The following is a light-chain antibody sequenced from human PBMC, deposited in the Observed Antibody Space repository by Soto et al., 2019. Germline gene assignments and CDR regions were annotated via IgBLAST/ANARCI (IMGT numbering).Light chain of an antibody. CDR1: QSVNNN. J-gene: IGKJ4*01. Sequence: EIVMTQSPATLSVSPGERATLSCRASQSVNNNLAWYQKQPGQAPRLLIYGASARATGIPARFSGSGSGTEFTLTISSLQSEEFAVDYCQQYNNWPLTFGGGTKVEIK. V-gene: IGKV3-15*01. CDR2: GAS. CDR3: QQYNNWPLT.